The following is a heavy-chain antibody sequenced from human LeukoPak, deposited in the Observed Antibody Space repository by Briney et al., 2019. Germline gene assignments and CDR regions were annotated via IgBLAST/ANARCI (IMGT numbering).Heavy chain of an antibody. Sequence: SVKVSCKASGGTFSRFTISWVRQAPGQGFEWMGGITPIFGTANFAQKFQGRVSITADGSTSTAFMELSSLRSEVTAVYYCAREWGLESSGYYYAYWGQGTLVTVPS. D-gene: IGHD3-22*01. CDR2: ITPIFGTA. CDR1: GGTFSRFT. V-gene: IGHV1-69*13. J-gene: IGHJ4*02. CDR3: AREWGLESSGYYYAY.